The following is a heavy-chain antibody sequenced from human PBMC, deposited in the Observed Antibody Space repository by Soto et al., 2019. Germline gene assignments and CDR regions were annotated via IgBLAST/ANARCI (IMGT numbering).Heavy chain of an antibody. CDR2: ISSNGGST. CDR3: ARGRGDDFWSGYQDY. Sequence: EVQLVESGGGLVQPGGSLRLSCAASGFTFSSYAMHWVRQAPGKGLEYVSAISSNGGSTYYANSVKGRFTISRDNSKNTLYLQMGSLRAEDMAVYYCARGRGDDFWSGYQDYWGQGTLVTVSS. V-gene: IGHV3-64*01. D-gene: IGHD3-3*01. CDR1: GFTFSSYA. J-gene: IGHJ4*02.